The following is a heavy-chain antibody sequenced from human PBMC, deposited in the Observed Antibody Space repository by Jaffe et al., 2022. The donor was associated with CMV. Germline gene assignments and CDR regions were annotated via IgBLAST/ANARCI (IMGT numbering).Heavy chain of an antibody. Sequence: QVQLQQSGPGLVKPSQTLSLTCAISGDSVSSNSAAWNWIRQSPSRGLEWLGRTYYRSKWYNDYAVSVKSRITINPDTSKNQFSLQLNSVTPEDTAVYYCARAYYDFWSGPHNWFDPWGQGTLVTVSS. J-gene: IGHJ5*02. D-gene: IGHD3-3*01. CDR3: ARAYYDFWSGPHNWFDP. CDR1: GDSVSSNSAA. V-gene: IGHV6-1*01. CDR2: TYYRSKWYN.